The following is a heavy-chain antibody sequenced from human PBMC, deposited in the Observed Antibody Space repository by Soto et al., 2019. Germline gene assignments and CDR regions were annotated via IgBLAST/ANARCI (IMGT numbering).Heavy chain of an antibody. CDR1: GGSISSGGYS. CDR2: IYHSGST. Sequence: QLQLQESGSGLVKPSQTLSLTCAVSGGSISSGGYSWSWIRQPPGKGLEWIGYIYHSGSTYYNPSLKSRVTISVDRSKNQFSLKLSSVTAADTAVYYCARARDGYYYDSSGPHDAFDIWGQGTMVTVSS. J-gene: IGHJ3*02. V-gene: IGHV4-30-2*01. CDR3: ARARDGYYYDSSGPHDAFDI. D-gene: IGHD3-22*01.